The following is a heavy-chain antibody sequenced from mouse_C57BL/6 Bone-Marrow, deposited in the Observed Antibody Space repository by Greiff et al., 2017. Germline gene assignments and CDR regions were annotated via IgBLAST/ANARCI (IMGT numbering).Heavy chain of an antibody. CDR3: LPSSYWYFDV. D-gene: IGHD2-10*02. V-gene: IGHV14-1*01. CDR2: IDPEDGNT. J-gene: IGHJ1*03. Sequence: EVQVVESGAELVRPGASVKLSCTASGFNIKDYYMHWVKQRPEQGLEWIGRIDPEDGNTEYPPKFQGKATMTADTSSNTAYLQRSSLTSEDTAVYYCLPSSYWYFDVWGTGTTVTVSS. CDR1: GFNIKDYY.